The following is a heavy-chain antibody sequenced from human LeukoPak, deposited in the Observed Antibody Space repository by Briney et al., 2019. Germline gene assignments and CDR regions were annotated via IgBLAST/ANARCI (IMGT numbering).Heavy chain of an antibody. V-gene: IGHV1-69*01. D-gene: IGHD1-26*01. CDR3: AKNSGSPDAFDI. Sequence: SVKVSCKASGGTFSSYAISWLRQAPGQGLEWMGGIIPIFGTANYAQKFQGRVTITADESTSTAYMELSSLRSEDTAVYYCAKNSGSPDAFDIWGQGTMVTVSS. J-gene: IGHJ3*02. CDR1: GGTFSSYA. CDR2: IIPIFGTA.